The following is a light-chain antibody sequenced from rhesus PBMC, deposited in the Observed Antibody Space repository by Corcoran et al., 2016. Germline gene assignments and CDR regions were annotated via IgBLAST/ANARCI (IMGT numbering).Light chain of an antibody. CDR1: QGISSY. CDR2: DES. V-gene: IGKV1-38*01. J-gene: IGKJ2*01. CDR3: QQRNSYPYS. Sequence: DIQLTQSPSSLSASVGARVTTTFRASQGISSYLDWYQTKPGKALKLLIYDESNLQSGVPSRFSGSGSGTEFTLTISSLQPEDFAVYYCQQRNSYPYSFGQGTKVEIK.